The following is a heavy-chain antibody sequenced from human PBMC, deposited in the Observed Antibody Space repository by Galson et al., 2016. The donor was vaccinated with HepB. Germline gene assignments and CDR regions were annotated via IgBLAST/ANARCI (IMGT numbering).Heavy chain of an antibody. D-gene: IGHD4-17*01. V-gene: IGHV3-48*02. CDR1: GFTFSSYS. CDR3: ASGITYGDYAGY. J-gene: IGHJ4*02. Sequence: SLRLSCAASGFTFSSYSMNWVRQAPGKGLEWVSYISSYSATIYYVDSVKGRFTISRDNAKNSLYLQMNSLRDEDTAVYYCASGITYGDYAGYWGQGTLVTFSS. CDR2: ISSYSATI.